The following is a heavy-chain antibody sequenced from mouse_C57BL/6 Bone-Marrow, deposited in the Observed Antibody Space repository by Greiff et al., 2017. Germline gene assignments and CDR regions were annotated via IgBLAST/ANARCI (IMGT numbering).Heavy chain of an antibody. D-gene: IGHD1-1*01. CDR1: GYTFTSYG. J-gene: IGHJ3*01. CDR2: IYPRSGNT. V-gene: IGHV1-81*01. Sequence: VKLMESGAELARPGASVKLSCKASGYTFTSYGISWVKQRTGQGLEWIGEIYPRSGNTYYNEKFKGKATLTADKSSSTAYMELRSLTSEDSAVYFCARSGSSYGWFAYWGQGTLVTVSA. CDR3: ARSGSSYGWFAY.